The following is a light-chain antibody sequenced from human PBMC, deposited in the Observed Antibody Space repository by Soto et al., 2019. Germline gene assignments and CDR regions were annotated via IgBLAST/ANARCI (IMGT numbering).Light chain of an antibody. Sequence: EIVLTQSPGTLSLSPGERATLSCRASQSVSSSYLAWYQQKPGQAPRLLIYGASSRATGIPDRFSGSGSGTDFTLTISRREPEDVAVYYCQQYGSSLSITFGQGTRLEMK. CDR1: QSVSSSY. V-gene: IGKV3-20*01. CDR3: QQYGSSLSIT. J-gene: IGKJ5*01. CDR2: GAS.